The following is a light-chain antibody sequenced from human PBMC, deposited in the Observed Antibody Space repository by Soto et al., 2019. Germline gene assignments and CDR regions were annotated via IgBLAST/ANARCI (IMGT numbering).Light chain of an antibody. CDR1: SSDVGGYNF. Sequence: QSVLTQPASASGSPGQSITISCTGTSSDVGGYNFVSWYQQHPGKAPKLMIFEVSNRPSGVSNRFSGSKSGNTASLTISGLQAEDEADYYCSSYTSSGTSVFGTGTKAPS. J-gene: IGLJ1*01. V-gene: IGLV2-14*01. CDR3: SSYTSSGTSV. CDR2: EVS.